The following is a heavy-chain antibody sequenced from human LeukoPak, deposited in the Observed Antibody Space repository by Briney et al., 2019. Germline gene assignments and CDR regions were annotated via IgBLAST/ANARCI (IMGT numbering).Heavy chain of an antibody. CDR1: GGSISSSSYY. CDR3: AREDDYGDYEEDY. CDR2: IYYSGST. D-gene: IGHD4-17*01. V-gene: IGHV4-39*02. J-gene: IGHJ4*02. Sequence: SETLSLTCTVSGGSISSSSYYWGWIRQPPGKGLEWIGSIYYSGSTYYNPSLKSRVTISVDTSKNQFSLKLSSVTAADTAVYYCAREDDYGDYEEDYWGQGTLVTVSS.